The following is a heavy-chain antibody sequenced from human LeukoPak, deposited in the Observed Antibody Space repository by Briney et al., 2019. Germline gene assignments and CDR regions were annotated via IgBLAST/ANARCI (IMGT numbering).Heavy chain of an antibody. V-gene: IGHV3-66*01. Sequence: ETLSLTCTVSGGSISSSSDYWGWIRQAPGEGLEWVSVVYSDGTTYYADSVKGRFTISRDKSKNTLSLQMNSLRVEDTAVYYCARDRGLDWGQGTLVTVSA. CDR1: GGSISSSSDY. CDR3: ARDRGLD. D-gene: IGHD1-26*01. CDR2: VYSDGTT. J-gene: IGHJ4*02.